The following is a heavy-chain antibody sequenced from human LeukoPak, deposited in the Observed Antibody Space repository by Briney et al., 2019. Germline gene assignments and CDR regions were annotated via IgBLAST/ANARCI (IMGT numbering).Heavy chain of an antibody. D-gene: IGHD3-3*01. CDR3: ARSGYYDFWSGYLLGYYFDY. CDR2: ISSSGSTI. CDR1: GFTFSSYE. J-gene: IGHJ4*02. Sequence: GGSLRLSCAASGFTFSSYEMNWVRQAPGKGLEWVSYISSSGSTIYYADSVKGRFTISRDNAKNSLYLQMNSLRAEDTAVYYCARSGYYDFWSGYLLGYYFDYWGQGTLVTVSS. V-gene: IGHV3-48*03.